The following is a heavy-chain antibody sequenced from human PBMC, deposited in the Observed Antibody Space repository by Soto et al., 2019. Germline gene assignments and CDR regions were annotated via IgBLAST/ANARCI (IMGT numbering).Heavy chain of an antibody. Sequence: GGSLRLCCAASGFSFSSYTMSWVRQAPGKGLEWVSSISSSSSYIYYSDSMKGRFTISRDNAKNSLFLQMNSLRLEDTAVYYGARSSLGILRFLEWSFDYWGQGTLVTVSS. J-gene: IGHJ4*02. V-gene: IGHV3-21*01. CDR2: ISSSSSYI. D-gene: IGHD3-3*01. CDR1: GFSFSSYT. CDR3: ARSSLGILRFLEWSFDY.